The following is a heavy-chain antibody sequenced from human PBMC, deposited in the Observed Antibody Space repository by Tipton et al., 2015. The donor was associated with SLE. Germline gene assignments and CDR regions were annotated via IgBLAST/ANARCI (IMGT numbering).Heavy chain of an antibody. CDR3: ARGAAAGYYYYYYMDV. V-gene: IGHV4-59*01. Sequence: LRLSCTVSGGSISSYYWSWIRQPPGKGLEWIGYIYYSGSTNYNPSLKSRVTISVDTSKNQFSLKLSSVTAADTAVYCCARGAAAGYYYYYYMDVWGKGTTVTVSS. CDR2: IYYSGST. D-gene: IGHD6-13*01. CDR1: GGSISSYY. J-gene: IGHJ6*03.